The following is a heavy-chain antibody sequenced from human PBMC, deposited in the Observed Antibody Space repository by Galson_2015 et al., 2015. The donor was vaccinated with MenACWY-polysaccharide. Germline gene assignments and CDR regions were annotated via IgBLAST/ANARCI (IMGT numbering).Heavy chain of an antibody. D-gene: IGHD3/OR15-3a*01. CDR2: ISSSSSYI. V-gene: IGHV3-21*01. CDR1: GFTFSSYS. CDR3: ARDESGGWTGYYPPNSFDY. Sequence: SLRLSCAASGFTFSSYSMNWVHQAPGKGLEWVSSISSSSSYIYYADSVKGRFTISRDNAKNSLYLQMNSLRAEDTAVYYCARDESGGWTGYYPPNSFDYWGQGTLVTVSS. J-gene: IGHJ4*02.